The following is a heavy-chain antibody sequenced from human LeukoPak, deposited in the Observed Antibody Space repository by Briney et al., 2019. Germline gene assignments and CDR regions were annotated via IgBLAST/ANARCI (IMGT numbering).Heavy chain of an antibody. V-gene: IGHV1-8*01. CDR2: MNPKSGNT. D-gene: IGHD1-26*01. CDR3: ARVTGSIDY. J-gene: IGHJ4*02. CDR1: GYTFTSHD. Sequence: ASVKVSCKASGYTFTSHDINWVRQAPGQGLEWMGWMNPKSGNTGYAQKFQGRVTMTRDTSISTAYMELGSLRSEDTAVYYCARVTGSIDYWGQGTLVTVSS.